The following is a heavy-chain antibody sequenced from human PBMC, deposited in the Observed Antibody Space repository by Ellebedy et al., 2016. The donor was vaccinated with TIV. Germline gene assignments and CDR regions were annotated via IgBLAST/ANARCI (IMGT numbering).Heavy chain of an antibody. J-gene: IGHJ6*02. CDR1: GFTFSTYD. D-gene: IGHD2-2*01. Sequence: GESLKIPCAASGFTFSTYDMHWVRQTTGKGLEWVSAIGTAADTFYSGCVKGRFTISRENAKNSLYLQMDSLRAGDTAVYYCARGYCLSTTCSHQNRRAYGMDVWGQGTTVIVSS. CDR3: ARGYCLSTTCSHQNRRAYGMDV. CDR2: IGTAADT. V-gene: IGHV3-13*01.